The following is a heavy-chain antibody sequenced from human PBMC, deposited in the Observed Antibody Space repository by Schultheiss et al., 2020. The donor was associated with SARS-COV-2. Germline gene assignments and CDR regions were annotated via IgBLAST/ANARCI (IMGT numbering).Heavy chain of an antibody. CDR1: GGSISNYY. V-gene: IGHV4-59*04. Sequence: SETLSLTCTVSGGSISNYYWSWIRQPPGKGLEWIGTVYHSGSAYYNPSLKSRVTISLDTSRNQFSLKLTSVTAADTAVYYCARRPHYFDYWGQGTLVTVSS. CDR3: ARRPHYFDY. CDR2: VYHSGSA. J-gene: IGHJ4*02.